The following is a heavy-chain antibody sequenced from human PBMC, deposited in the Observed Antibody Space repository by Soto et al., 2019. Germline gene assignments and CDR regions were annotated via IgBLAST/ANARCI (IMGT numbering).Heavy chain of an antibody. CDR1: GFTFSGYA. CDR3: ATPIRVGDYLEVSRYYYGMDV. V-gene: IGHV3-23*01. CDR2: ISGSGGSN. J-gene: IGHJ6*02. D-gene: IGHD4-17*01. Sequence: GGSLRLSCAASGFTFSGYAMSWIRQAPGKGLEWVAAISGSGGSNYYPDSVKGRFTISRDNSKNTLYLQMTSLTAEDTAVYYCATPIRVGDYLEVSRYYYGMDVWGQGTTVTVSS.